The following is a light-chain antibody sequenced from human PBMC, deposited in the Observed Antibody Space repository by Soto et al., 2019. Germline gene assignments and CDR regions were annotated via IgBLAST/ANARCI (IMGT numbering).Light chain of an antibody. V-gene: IGLV2-11*01. CDR3: CSYAGSFYV. Sequence: QSVLTQPRSVSGSPGQSVTISCTGTSSDVGGYNYVSWYQQHPGKAPKLMIYDVSKRPSGVPDRFSGSKSGNTASLTISGLQAEDEADSYSCSYAGSFYVFGTGTKVTVL. J-gene: IGLJ1*01. CDR1: SSDVGGYNY. CDR2: DVS.